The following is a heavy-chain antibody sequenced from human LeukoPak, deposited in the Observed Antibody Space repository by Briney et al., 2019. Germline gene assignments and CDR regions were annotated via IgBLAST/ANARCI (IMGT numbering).Heavy chain of an antibody. CDR1: GFTVSSNY. V-gene: IGHV3-66*01. D-gene: IGHD2-15*01. CDR2: IYSGGST. J-gene: IGHJ4*02. Sequence: GGSLRLSCAASGFTVSSNYMSWVRQAPGKGLEWVSVIYSGGSTYYADSVKGRFTISRDNSKNTLYLQMNSLRAEDTAVYYCAKSGRYCSAGSCYQEASLDYWGQGTLVTVSS. CDR3: AKSGRYCSAGSCYQEASLDY.